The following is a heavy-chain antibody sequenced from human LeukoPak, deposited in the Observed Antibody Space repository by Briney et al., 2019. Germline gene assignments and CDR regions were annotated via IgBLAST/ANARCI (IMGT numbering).Heavy chain of an antibody. Sequence: SENLSLNCTVSGGSISSYYWSWIRQPPGKGLEWMGYIYYSGSINYNPSLQSRVTISVDTSKNQFSLKLTSVTAADTAVYYCARRSGSYYYYYGMDVWGQGTTVTVSS. V-gene: IGHV4-59*01. CDR3: ARRSGSYYYYYGMDV. CDR1: GGSISSYY. CDR2: IYYSGSI. D-gene: IGHD3-10*01. J-gene: IGHJ6*02.